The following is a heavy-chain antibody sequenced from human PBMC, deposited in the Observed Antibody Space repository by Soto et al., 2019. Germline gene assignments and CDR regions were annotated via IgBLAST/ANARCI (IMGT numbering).Heavy chain of an antibody. CDR2: INPKSGGT. Sequence: SVKVSCKTSGYTFSAYYMHWVRQAPGQGLEWMGWINPKSGGTLYAQKFQGRVTMTRDTSISTAYMELSRLRSDDTAVYYCARGGTFAYDTSGYSVYWGQGTLVTVSS. V-gene: IGHV1-2*02. CDR3: ARGGTFAYDTSGYSVY. D-gene: IGHD3-22*01. J-gene: IGHJ4*02. CDR1: GYTFSAYY.